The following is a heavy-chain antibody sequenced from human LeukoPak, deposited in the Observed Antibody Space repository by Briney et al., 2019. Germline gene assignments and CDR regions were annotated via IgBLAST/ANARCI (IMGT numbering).Heavy chain of an antibody. CDR3: AGTTQPNYYYYMDV. CDR2: IIPIFGTA. D-gene: IGHD4-17*01. V-gene: IGHV1-69*13. Sequence: GASVKVSCKASGGTFSSYAISWVRQAPGQGLEWMGGIIPIFGTANYAQKFQGRVTITADESTSTAYMELSSLRSEDTAVYYCAGTTQPNYYYYMDVWGKGTTVTISS. CDR1: GGTFSSYA. J-gene: IGHJ6*03.